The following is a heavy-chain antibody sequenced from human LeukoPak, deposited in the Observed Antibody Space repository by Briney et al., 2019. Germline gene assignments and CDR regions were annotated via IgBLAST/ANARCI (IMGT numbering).Heavy chain of an antibody. Sequence: SETLSLTCTVSGGSISSYYWSWIRQPPGKGLEWIGYIYYSGSTNYNPSLKSRVTISVDTSKNQFSLKLSSVTAADTAVYYCARVGRYSSQSVFDHWGQGTLVTVSS. CDR2: IYYSGST. CDR1: GGSISSYY. J-gene: IGHJ4*02. V-gene: IGHV4-59*01. CDR3: ARVGRYSSQSVFDH. D-gene: IGHD6-13*01.